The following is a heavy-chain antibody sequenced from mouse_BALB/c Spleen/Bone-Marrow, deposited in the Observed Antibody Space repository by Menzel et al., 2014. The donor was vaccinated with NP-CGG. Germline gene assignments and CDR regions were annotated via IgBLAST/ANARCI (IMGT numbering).Heavy chain of an antibody. CDR2: IYPGDGDT. CDR1: GYAFRSYW. D-gene: IGHD2-1*01. CDR3: ARTGNLAWFAY. J-gene: IGHJ3*01. V-gene: IGHV1-80*01. Sequence: VQLQQSGAELVRPGSSEKISCKASGYAFRSYWMNWVKQRPGQGLEWIGQIYPGDGDTNYNGKFKGKATLTADKSSSTAYMQLSSLTSEDSAVYFCARTGNLAWFAYWGQGTLVTVSA.